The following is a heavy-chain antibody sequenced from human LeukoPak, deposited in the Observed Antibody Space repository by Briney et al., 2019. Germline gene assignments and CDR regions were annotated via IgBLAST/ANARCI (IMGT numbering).Heavy chain of an antibody. Sequence: GGSLRLSCAASGFAFSNYAMSWVRQAPGKGLEWVSSLISSGATTYYADSVKGRFTISRDNSKNTLYLQMNSLRADDTAVYCCAKGNGWELLVAFDIWGQGTMVTVSS. V-gene: IGHV3-23*01. CDR2: LISSGATT. D-gene: IGHD1-26*01. J-gene: IGHJ3*02. CDR3: AKGNGWELLVAFDI. CDR1: GFAFSNYA.